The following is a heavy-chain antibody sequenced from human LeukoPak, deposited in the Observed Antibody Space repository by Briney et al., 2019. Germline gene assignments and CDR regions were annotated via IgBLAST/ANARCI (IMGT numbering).Heavy chain of an antibody. CDR3: AKRRGQGYGDYDLDY. V-gene: IGHV3-23*01. CDR2: ISGSGGST. Sequence: QTGGSLRLSCAASGFTFSSYAMSWVRQAPGKGLGWVSAISGSGGSTYYAGSVKGRFTISRDNSKNTLYLQMNSLRAEDTAVYYCAKRRGQGYGDYDLDYWGQGTLITVSS. J-gene: IGHJ4*02. CDR1: GFTFSSYA. D-gene: IGHD4-17*01.